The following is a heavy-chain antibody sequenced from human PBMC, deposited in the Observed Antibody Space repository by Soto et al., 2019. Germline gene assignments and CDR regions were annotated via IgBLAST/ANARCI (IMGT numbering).Heavy chain of an antibody. Sequence: QVQLQQWGAGLLKPSETLSLTCAVYGGSFSGYYWSWIRQPPGKGLEWIGEINHSGSTNYNPSLKSRVTISVDTCKNQFSLKLSSVTAADTAVYYCARLERLRRNWFDPWGQGTLVTVSS. CDR3: ARLERLRRNWFDP. J-gene: IGHJ5*02. V-gene: IGHV4-34*01. CDR1: GGSFSGYY. D-gene: IGHD4-17*01. CDR2: INHSGST.